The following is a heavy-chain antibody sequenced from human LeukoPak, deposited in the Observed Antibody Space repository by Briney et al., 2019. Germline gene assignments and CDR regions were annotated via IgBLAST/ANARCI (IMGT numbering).Heavy chain of an antibody. CDR2: IYHSGST. Sequence: TSETLSLTCTVSGYSISSGYYWGWIRQPPGQGLEWIGSIYHSGSTYYNPSLKSRVTISIDKSKNHFSLKLTSVTAADTAIYYCARDTYNWNVDAFDPWGQGTLVTVSS. CDR1: GYSISSGYY. CDR3: ARDTYNWNVDAFDP. V-gene: IGHV4-38-2*02. J-gene: IGHJ5*02. D-gene: IGHD1-20*01.